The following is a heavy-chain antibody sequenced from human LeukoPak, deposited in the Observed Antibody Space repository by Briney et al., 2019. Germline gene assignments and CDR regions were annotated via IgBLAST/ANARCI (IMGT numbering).Heavy chain of an antibody. CDR2: IYYTGST. J-gene: IGHJ4*02. D-gene: IGHD5-12*01. CDR3: ARGTIVATRFDH. Sequence: SETLSLTCTVSGGSVNSGSYYWSWIRQPPGKGLEWIGCIYYTGSTNYNPSLKSRVTISVDTSKNHFSLKLYSVTAADTAMYYCARGTIVATRFDHWGQGTLVAVSS. CDR1: GGSVNSGSYY. V-gene: IGHV4-61*03.